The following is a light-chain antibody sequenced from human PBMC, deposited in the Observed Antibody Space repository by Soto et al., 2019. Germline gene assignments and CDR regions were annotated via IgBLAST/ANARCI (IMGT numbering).Light chain of an antibody. V-gene: IGKV3-15*01. CDR2: GAS. J-gene: IGKJ1*01. CDR1: QSFSSSY. CDR3: QQYDNWPWT. Sequence: EIVLTQSPGTLSFSRGERATLSFSASQSFSSSYLAWYQQKPGQAPRLLIHGASTRAPGFPARFSGSGSGTDFTLTISSLQSEDFAVYYCQQYDNWPWTFGQGTKVDIK.